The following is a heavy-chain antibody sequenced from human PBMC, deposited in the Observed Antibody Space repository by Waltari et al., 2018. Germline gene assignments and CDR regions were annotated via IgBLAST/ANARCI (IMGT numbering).Heavy chain of an antibody. CDR2: IYHSGST. V-gene: IGHV4-38-2*01. D-gene: IGHD1-1*01. CDR1: GYSISSGYY. CDR3: ASHFRTFFDY. J-gene: IGHJ4*02. Sequence: QVQLQESGPGLVKPSETLSLTCAVSGYSISSGYYWGWIRQPPGKGLEWIGSIYHSGSTYYNPSLKSRVTISVDTSKNQFSLKLSSVTAADTAVYYCASHFRTFFDYWGQGTLVTVSS.